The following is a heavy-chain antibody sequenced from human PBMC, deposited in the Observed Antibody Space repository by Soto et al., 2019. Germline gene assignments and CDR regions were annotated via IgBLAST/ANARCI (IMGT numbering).Heavy chain of an antibody. V-gene: IGHV4-39*01. J-gene: IGHJ5*02. Sequence: QLQLQESGPGLVKPSETLSLTCTVSGGSISSSSYYWGWIRQPPGKGLEWIGSIYYSGSTYYNPSLKSRVTISVDTSKNQFSLKLSSVTAADTAVYYCARIPIERSEWLPINWFDPWGQGTLVTVSS. D-gene: IGHD3-3*01. CDR2: IYYSGST. CDR1: GGSISSSSYY. CDR3: ARIPIERSEWLPINWFDP.